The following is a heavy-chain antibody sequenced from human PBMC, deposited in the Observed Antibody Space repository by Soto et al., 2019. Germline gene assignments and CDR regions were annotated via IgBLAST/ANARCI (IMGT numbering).Heavy chain of an antibody. CDR2: ISSSSSTI. J-gene: IGHJ6*03. V-gene: IGHV3-48*01. CDR3: ARDAVHHYYYYMDV. CDR1: GFTFSSYS. Sequence: PGGSLRLSCAASGFTFSSYSMNWVRQAPGKGLEWVSYISSSSSTIYYADSVKGRFTISRDNAKNSLYLQINSLRAEDTAVYYCARDAVHHYYYYMDVWGKGTTVTVSS.